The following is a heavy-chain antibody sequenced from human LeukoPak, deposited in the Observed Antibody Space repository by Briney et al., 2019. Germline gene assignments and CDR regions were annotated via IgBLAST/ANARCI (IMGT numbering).Heavy chain of an antibody. D-gene: IGHD2-2*02. J-gene: IGHJ4*02. Sequence: SETLSLTCAVYGGSFSGYYWSWIRQPPGKGLEWIGEISHSGSTNYNPSLKSRVTISVDTSKNQFSLKLSSVTAADTAVYYCARGSGYCSSTSCYTLRYFDYWGQGTLVTVSS. CDR1: GGSFSGYY. CDR2: ISHSGST. CDR3: ARGSGYCSSTSCYTLRYFDY. V-gene: IGHV4-34*01.